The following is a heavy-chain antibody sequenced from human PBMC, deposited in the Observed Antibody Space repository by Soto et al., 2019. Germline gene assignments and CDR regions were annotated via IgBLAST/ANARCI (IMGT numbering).Heavy chain of an antibody. Sequence: QITLKESGPTLGKPTQTLTLTCTFSGFSLSISVVGVGWVRQPPGQALECLALIFSNDDKRYSPSLKCRLTITNDASKNQVDLIMTNIDPVETDTHYCRHMRGLGLFGMEVWGHGNPVNVSS. CDR1: GFSLSISVVG. V-gene: IGHV2-5*01. CDR3: RHMRGLGLFGMEV. CDR2: IFSNDDK. D-gene: IGHD3-16*01. J-gene: IGHJ6*02.